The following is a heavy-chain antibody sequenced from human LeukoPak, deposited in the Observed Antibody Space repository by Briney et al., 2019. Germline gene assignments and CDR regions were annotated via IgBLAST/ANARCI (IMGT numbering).Heavy chain of an antibody. V-gene: IGHV3-23*01. CDR3: AKDPDWNYERGFDP. J-gene: IGHJ5*02. CDR2: ISGSGGST. D-gene: IGHD1-7*01. Sequence: AISGSGGSTYYADSVKGRFTISRDNSKNTLYLQMNSLRAEDTAVYHCAKDPDWNYERGFDPWGQGTLVTVSS.